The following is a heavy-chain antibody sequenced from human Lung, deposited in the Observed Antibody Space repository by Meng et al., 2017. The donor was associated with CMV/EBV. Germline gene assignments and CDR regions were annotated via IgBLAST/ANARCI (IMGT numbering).Heavy chain of an antibody. D-gene: IGHD3-3*01. V-gene: IGHV3-11*01. CDR3: ARNYEFWSGYLMDV. Sequence: GESLKISCAASTFSLSDYSMSWIRQAPGRGLEWLSYISSSGSSMYYADSVRGRFTISRDNAKRSLYLQMNGLRAEDTAVYYCARNYEFWSGYLMDVWGQGTTVTV. CDR2: ISSSGSSM. CDR1: TFSLSDYS. J-gene: IGHJ6*02.